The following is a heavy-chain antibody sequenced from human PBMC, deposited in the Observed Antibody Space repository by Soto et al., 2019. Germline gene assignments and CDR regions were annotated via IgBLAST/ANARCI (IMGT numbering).Heavy chain of an antibody. V-gene: IGHV4-34*01. Sequence: QVQLQQWGAGLLKPSETLSLTCAVYGGSFSGYYWSWIRQPPGKGLGWIGEINHSGSTNYNPALKSRVTISVDTSKNQFSLKLSSVTAADTAVYYCARRSAAGPWGQGTLVTGSS. CDR2: INHSGST. CDR3: ARRSAAGP. J-gene: IGHJ5*02. D-gene: IGHD6-25*01. CDR1: GGSFSGYY.